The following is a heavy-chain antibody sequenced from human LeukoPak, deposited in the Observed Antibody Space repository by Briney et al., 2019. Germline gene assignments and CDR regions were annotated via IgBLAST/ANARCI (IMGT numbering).Heavy chain of an antibody. CDR3: ASGLYYYYMDV. Sequence: ASVKVSCKASGYTFTSYYMHWVRQAPGQGLEWMGMINPSGGSTSYAQKFQGRVTMTRDMSTSTVYMELSSLRSEDTAVYYCASGLYYYYMDVWGKGTTVTVSS. V-gene: IGHV1-46*01. CDR2: INPSGGST. J-gene: IGHJ6*03. CDR1: GYTFTSYY.